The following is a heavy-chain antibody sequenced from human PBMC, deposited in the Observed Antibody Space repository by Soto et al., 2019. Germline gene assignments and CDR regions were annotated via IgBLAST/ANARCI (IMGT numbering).Heavy chain of an antibody. CDR3: ASQVGYCSGGSCYGSIDY. D-gene: IGHD2-15*01. CDR2: IIPILGIA. CDR1: GGTFSSYT. V-gene: IGHV1-69*02. Sequence: SVKVSCKASGGTFSSYTISWVRQAPGQGLEWMGRIIPILGIANYAQKFQGRVTITADKSTSTAYMELSSLRSEDTAVYYCASQVGYCSGGSCYGSIDYWGQGTLVTAPQ. J-gene: IGHJ4*02.